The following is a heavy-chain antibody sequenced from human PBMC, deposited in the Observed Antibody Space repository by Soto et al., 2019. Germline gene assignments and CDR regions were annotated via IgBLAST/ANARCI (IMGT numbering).Heavy chain of an antibody. J-gene: IGHJ4*02. CDR1: GGTVSSYA. CDR2: FIPIFVSA. V-gene: IGHV1-69*01. CDR3: ARDLSSDSTGFRGYDL. D-gene: IGHD3-22*01. Sequence: QVHLVQSEAEVKKPGSSVKVSCKASGGTVSSYAITWVRQAPGKGLEWMGVFIPIFVSAHYAQKFQGRVTITADESTSTAYMELSGLRSEDTAIYYCARDLSSDSTGFRGYDLWGQGTLVTVSS.